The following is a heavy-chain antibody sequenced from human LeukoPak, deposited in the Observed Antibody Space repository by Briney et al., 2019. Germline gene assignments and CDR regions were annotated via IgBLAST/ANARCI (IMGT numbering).Heavy chain of an antibody. CDR3: ARQKWEQQGRDYYFNGLDV. V-gene: IGHV4-39*07. J-gene: IGHJ6*02. CDR2: IYYSGSA. CDR1: DSSVNSGTYY. D-gene: IGHD1/OR15-1a*01. Sequence: PSETLSLTCTVSDSSVNSGTYYWGWIRQPPGKGLEWIGDIYYSGSAYYNPSFTSRVTMSVDRSRNQFSLKLTSVTAADTAVYYCARQKWEQQGRDYYFNGLDVWGPGTTVIVSS.